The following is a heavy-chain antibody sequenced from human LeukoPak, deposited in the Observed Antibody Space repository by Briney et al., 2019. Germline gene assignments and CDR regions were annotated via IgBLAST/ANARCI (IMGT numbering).Heavy chain of an antibody. CDR2: INRDGSTT. V-gene: IGHV3-74*03. D-gene: IGHD3-10*01. Sequence: PGGSLRLSCAASGFTFSNYWVHWVRQAPGKGLVWVSRINRDGSTTKYADSVKGRFTVSRDNAKNTLNLQMNSLRAEDTAMYYCARDKKSGESSEIDYWGQGTLVTVSS. CDR3: ARDKKSGESSEIDY. CDR1: GFTFSNYW. J-gene: IGHJ4*02.